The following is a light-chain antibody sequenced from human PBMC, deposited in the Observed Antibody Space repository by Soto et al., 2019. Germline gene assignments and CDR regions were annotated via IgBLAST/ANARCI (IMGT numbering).Light chain of an antibody. CDR1: TSNIGTNT. Sequence: QSVLTQPPSASGTPGQRVTISCSGSTSNIGTNTVNWYQQLPGTAPKLLIYSNNQRPSGVPDRFSGSKSGTSASLAISGLQSEDEADYYCATWDDSPDGPVFGGGTKVTV. CDR2: SNN. V-gene: IGLV1-44*01. CDR3: ATWDDSPDGPV. J-gene: IGLJ2*01.